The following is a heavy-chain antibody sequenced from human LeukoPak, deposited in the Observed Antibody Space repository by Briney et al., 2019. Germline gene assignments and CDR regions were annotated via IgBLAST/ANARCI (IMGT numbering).Heavy chain of an antibody. V-gene: IGHV1-8*01. Sequence: ASVKVSCKASGYTFTSYDINWVRQATGQGLEWMGWMNPNSGNTGYAQKLQGRVTMTRNTSISTAYMELSSLRSEDTAVYYCARLYSGYDHDAFDIWGQGTMVTVSS. CDR1: GYTFTSYD. CDR3: ARLYSGYDHDAFDI. D-gene: IGHD5-12*01. J-gene: IGHJ3*02. CDR2: MNPNSGNT.